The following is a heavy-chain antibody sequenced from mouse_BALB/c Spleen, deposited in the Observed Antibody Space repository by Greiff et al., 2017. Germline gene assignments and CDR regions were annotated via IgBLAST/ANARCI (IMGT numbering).Heavy chain of an antibody. D-gene: IGHD2-2*01. J-gene: IGHJ3*01. CDR3: ARSTYGYDEAY. Sequence: VQLQQSGAELARPGASVKLSCKASGYTFTSYWMQWVKQRPGQGLEWIGAIYPGDGDTRYTQKFKGKATLTADKSSSTAYMQLSSLASEDSAVYYCARSTYGYDEAYWGQGTLVTVSA. CDR1: GYTFTSYW. V-gene: IGHV1-87*01. CDR2: IYPGDGDT.